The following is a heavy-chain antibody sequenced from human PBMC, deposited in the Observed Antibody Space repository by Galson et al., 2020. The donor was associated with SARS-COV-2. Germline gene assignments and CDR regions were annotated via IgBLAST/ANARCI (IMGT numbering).Heavy chain of an antibody. V-gene: IGHV4-31*03. J-gene: IGHJ4*02. CDR3: ARAKTLITKIVVVITYFDN. Sequence: SETLSLTCTVSGDSISSGGYYWSWIRQHPGKGLEWIGYIYYSGSTYYNPSLKSRVTISVDTSKNQFSLKLSSVTAADTAVYYCARAKTLITKIVVVITYFDNWGQGTLVTVSS. CDR1: GDSISSGGYY. CDR2: IYYSGST. D-gene: IGHD3-22*01.